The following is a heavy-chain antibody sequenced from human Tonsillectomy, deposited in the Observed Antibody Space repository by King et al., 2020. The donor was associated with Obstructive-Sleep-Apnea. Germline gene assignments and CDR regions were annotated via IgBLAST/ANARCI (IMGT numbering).Heavy chain of an antibody. CDR2: ISYDGSNK. Sequence: VQLVESGGGVVQPGRSLRLSCAASGFTFSSYGMHWVRQAPGKGLEWLAGISYDGSNKYYADSVKGRFTISRDNSKNTLYLQMNSLRAEDTAVYYCAKDSYCSSTSCYSGPGVVYYYYGMDVWGQGTTVTVSS. V-gene: IGHV3-30*18. CDR1: GFTFSSYG. J-gene: IGHJ6*02. CDR3: AKDSYCSSTSCYSGPGVVYYYYGMDV. D-gene: IGHD2-2*01.